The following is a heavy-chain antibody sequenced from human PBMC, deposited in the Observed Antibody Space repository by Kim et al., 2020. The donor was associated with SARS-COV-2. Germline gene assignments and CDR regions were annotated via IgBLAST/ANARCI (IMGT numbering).Heavy chain of an antibody. Sequence: SVKGRFTISRDNAKNSLYLQMNSLRAEDTAVYYCARAPLYSYGSGNFDYWGQGTLVTVSS. V-gene: IGHV3-48*03. J-gene: IGHJ4*02. CDR3: ARAPLYSYGSGNFDY. D-gene: IGHD5-18*01.